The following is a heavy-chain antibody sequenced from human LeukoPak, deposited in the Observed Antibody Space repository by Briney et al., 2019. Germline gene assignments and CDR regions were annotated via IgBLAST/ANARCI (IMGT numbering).Heavy chain of an antibody. J-gene: IGHJ5*02. CDR1: GGSFSGYY. V-gene: IGHV4-34*01. CDR2: INHSGST. Sequence: SETLSLTCAVYGGSFSGYYWSWIRQPPVKGLEWIGEINHSGSTNYNPSLKSRVTISVDTSKNQFSLKLNSVTAADTAVYYCASRHSSSWPNWFDPWGQGTLVTVSS. CDR3: ASRHSSSWPNWFDP. D-gene: IGHD6-13*01.